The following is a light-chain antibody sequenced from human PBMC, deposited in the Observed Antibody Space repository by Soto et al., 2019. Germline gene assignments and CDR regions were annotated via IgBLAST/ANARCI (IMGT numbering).Light chain of an antibody. CDR1: QSVSSN. Sequence: EIVMTQSPATLSVSPGERATLSCRASQSVSSNLAWYQQKPGQAPTLLIYGASTRATGIPARFSGSGSGTAFTLTISSLQSADFAVYYCQQYNNWPPYTFGQGTKLEIK. V-gene: IGKV3-15*01. CDR2: GAS. CDR3: QQYNNWPPYT. J-gene: IGKJ2*01.